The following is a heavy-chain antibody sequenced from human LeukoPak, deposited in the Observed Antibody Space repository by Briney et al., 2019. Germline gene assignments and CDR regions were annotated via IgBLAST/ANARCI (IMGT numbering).Heavy chain of an antibody. V-gene: IGHV1-46*01. Sequence: ASVKVSCKASGYTFTSYYMHWVRQAPGQGLEWMGIINPSGGSTSYAQKFQGRVTMTRDTSTSTVYMELSSLRSKDTAVYYCARDRGVVVVAAKERSDYWGQGTLVTVSS. D-gene: IGHD2-15*01. CDR3: ARDRGVVVVAAKERSDY. CDR2: INPSGGST. J-gene: IGHJ4*02. CDR1: GYTFTSYY.